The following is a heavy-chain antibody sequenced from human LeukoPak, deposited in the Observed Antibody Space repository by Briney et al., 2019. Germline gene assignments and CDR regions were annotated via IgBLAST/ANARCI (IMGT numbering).Heavy chain of an antibody. CDR1: VYTFPRYC. V-gene: IGHV1-18*01. CDR3: ARDARAFAASGDYGDRRTDDWFDP. CDR2: ISAYNCNT. J-gene: IGHJ5*02. D-gene: IGHD4-17*01. Sequence: ASVTVSRQPSVYTFPRYCLLGVRQAPGQGRAWMGWISAYNCNTQHPQKLQGRVTMTTDTSTSTAYMELRSLRSDDTAVYYCARDARAFAASGDYGDRRTDDWFDPWGQGTLVTVSS.